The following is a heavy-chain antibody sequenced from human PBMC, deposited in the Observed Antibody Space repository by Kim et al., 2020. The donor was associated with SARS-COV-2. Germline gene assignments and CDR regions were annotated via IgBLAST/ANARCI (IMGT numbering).Heavy chain of an antibody. D-gene: IGHD3-22*01. J-gene: IGHJ1*01. V-gene: IGHV3-30*18. Sequence: GGSLRLSCAASGFTFSSYGMHWVCQAPGKGLEWVAVISYDGSNKYYADSVKGRFTISRDNSKNTLYLQMNSLRAEDTAVYYCAKTPYDSSGYYYAEYFQHWGQGTLVTVSS. CDR1: GFTFSSYG. CDR3: AKTPYDSSGYYYAEYFQH. CDR2: ISYDGSNK.